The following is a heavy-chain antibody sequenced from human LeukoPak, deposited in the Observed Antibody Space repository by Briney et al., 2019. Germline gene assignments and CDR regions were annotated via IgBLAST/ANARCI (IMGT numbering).Heavy chain of an antibody. D-gene: IGHD2-2*01. J-gene: IGHJ5*02. CDR2: IRTKPRSYAT. CDR1: GFTFSDSA. Sequence: GGSLRLSCAASGFTFSDSAMYWVRQASGQGLEWVGRIRTKPRSYATAYGESVKGRFTISRDDSKNTAYLQMNSLKTEDTAVYYCTRSSDFDCSSINCRNWFDPWGQGTLVTVSS. CDR3: TRSSDFDCSSINCRNWFDP. V-gene: IGHV3-73*01.